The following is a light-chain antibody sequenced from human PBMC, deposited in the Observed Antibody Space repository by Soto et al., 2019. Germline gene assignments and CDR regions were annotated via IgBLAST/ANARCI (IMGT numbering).Light chain of an antibody. J-gene: IGKJ2*01. CDR3: QQYYTPTYT. Sequence: DIVMTQSPDSLAVSLGEKATINCKSSQNLLYSSNNRKYLAWYQHKPGQPPKLLISWASTRESGVPDRFSGSGSATDFTLTINSLQAEDVAVYYCQQYYTPTYTFGQGTKLEIK. V-gene: IGKV4-1*01. CDR1: QNLLYSSNNRKY. CDR2: WAS.